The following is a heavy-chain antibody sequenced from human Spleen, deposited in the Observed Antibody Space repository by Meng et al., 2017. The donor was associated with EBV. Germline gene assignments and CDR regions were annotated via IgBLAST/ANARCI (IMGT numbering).Heavy chain of an antibody. D-gene: IGHD2-2*01. Sequence: EQLQQGGAGLLKPSETLSLSCGVYGGSVSDYYWSWIRQPPGKGLEWIGEINHSGSTNYNPSLKSRVTMSVDTSKNQFSLNLRSVTAADTAVYYCAGSRHQLLPSGWGQGTLVTVSS. CDR3: AGSRHQLLPSG. CDR1: GGSVSDYY. J-gene: IGHJ4*02. V-gene: IGHV4-34*01. CDR2: INHSGST.